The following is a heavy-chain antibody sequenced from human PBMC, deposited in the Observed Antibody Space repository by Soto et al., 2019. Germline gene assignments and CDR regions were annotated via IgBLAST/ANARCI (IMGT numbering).Heavy chain of an antibody. V-gene: IGHV4-38-2*02. CDR2: IYHSGTT. CDR1: GDSITSIYH. CDR3: ASKSYYYNGLDV. J-gene: IGHJ6*02. Sequence: PSETLSLTCTVSGDSITSIYHWAWIRQPPGRGLEWVASIYHSGTTYYNPSLKSRVTISVDTSKNQFSLKLSSVTAADTAVYFCASKSYYYNGLDVWGQGITVTVSS.